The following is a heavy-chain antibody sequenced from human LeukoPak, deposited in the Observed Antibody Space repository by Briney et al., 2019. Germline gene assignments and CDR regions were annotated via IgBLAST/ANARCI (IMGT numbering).Heavy chain of an antibody. D-gene: IGHD1-7*01. CDR1: GFTFSSYW. CDR3: ARGSSNWNYDPNLDY. CDR2: IKQDGSEK. Sequence: GGSLRLSCAASGFTFSSYWMSWVRQAPGKGLEWVANIKQDGSEKYYVDSVKGRFTISRDNAKNSLYLQMNSLRAEDTAVYYCARGSSNWNYDPNLDYWGQGTLVSVSS. J-gene: IGHJ4*02. V-gene: IGHV3-7*03.